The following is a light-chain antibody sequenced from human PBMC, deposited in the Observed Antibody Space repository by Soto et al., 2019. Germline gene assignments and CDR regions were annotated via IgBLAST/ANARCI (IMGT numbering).Light chain of an antibody. Sequence: DIQMTQSPSSLSASVGDRVTITCLASQGISNYLAWYQKKQGKVPKLMIYAASSLQSGVPSRFSGSGSGTDCNLTISSLQPEDFATYYCQQSYSTPITFGQGTRLEI. J-gene: IGKJ5*01. V-gene: IGKV1-39*01. CDR2: AAS. CDR3: QQSYSTPIT. CDR1: QGISNY.